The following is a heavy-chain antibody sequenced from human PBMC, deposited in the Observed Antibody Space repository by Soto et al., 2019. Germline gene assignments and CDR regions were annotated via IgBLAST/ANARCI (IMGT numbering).Heavy chain of an antibody. J-gene: IGHJ6*02. V-gene: IGHV3-21*01. D-gene: IGHD2-15*01. Sequence: EVQLVESGGGLVKPGGSLRLSCAASGFTFSSYSMNWVRQAPGKGLEWVSSISSSSSYIYYADSVKGRFTISRDNAKNSLYLQMNSLRAEDTAVYYCANSLRIHCSGGSCYRDYYYYGMDVWGQGTTVTVSS. CDR1: GFTFSSYS. CDR3: ANSLRIHCSGGSCYRDYYYYGMDV. CDR2: ISSSSSYI.